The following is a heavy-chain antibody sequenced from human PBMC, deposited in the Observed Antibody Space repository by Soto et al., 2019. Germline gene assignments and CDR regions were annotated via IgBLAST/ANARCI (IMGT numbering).Heavy chain of an antibody. CDR1: GGSIRSGDYY. D-gene: IGHD2-21*01. Sequence: PSETLSLTCTVSGGSIRSGDYYWTWIRQPPGKGLEWIGYVYYTGSTNYNPSLKSRVTMSVDTSKNQFSLKLTSVTAADTAVYYCARDKIPGLFAYWGQGSLVTVSS. V-gene: IGHV4-30-4*01. CDR2: VYYTGST. CDR3: ARDKIPGLFAY. J-gene: IGHJ4*02.